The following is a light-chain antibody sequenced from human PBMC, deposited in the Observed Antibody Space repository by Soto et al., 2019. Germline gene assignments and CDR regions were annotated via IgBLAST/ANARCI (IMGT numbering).Light chain of an antibody. J-gene: IGLJ1*01. CDR2: SNS. CDR1: SSNIGSKT. V-gene: IGLV1-44*01. CDR3: ASWDDSLNGFV. Sequence: QSVLTQPPSASGTPGQRVTISCSGSSSNIGSKTVNWFQQLPGTAPKVLIYSNSQRPSGVPDRFSGSKSDTSASLAISGLQSEDEADYYCASWDDSLNGFVFGTGTKLTVL.